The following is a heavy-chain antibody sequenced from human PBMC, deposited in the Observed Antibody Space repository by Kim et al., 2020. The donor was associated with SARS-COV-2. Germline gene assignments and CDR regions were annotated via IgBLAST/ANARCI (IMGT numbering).Heavy chain of an antibody. CDR3: ARDEWELPGDAFDI. Sequence: AQKFQGRVTITADESTSTAYMELSSLRSEDTAVYYCARDEWELPGDAFDIWGQGTMVTVSS. J-gene: IGHJ3*02. V-gene: IGHV1-69*01. D-gene: IGHD1-26*01.